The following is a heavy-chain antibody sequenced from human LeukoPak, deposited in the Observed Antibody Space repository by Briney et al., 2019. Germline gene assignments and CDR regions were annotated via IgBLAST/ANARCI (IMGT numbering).Heavy chain of an antibody. CDR3: TTDRPGLRFLELRAFDI. CDR2: IKNKPDGGTT. Sequence: GGSLRLSCAASGFSLSNAWMSWVRHAPGKGREWGGRIKNKPDGGTTDYAAPVKGRFTISRDDSKNTLYLQMNSLRTEDAAVYYCTTDRPGLRFLELRAFDIWGQGTIVTVSS. V-gene: IGHV3-15*01. CDR1: GFSLSNAW. J-gene: IGHJ3*02. D-gene: IGHD3-3*01.